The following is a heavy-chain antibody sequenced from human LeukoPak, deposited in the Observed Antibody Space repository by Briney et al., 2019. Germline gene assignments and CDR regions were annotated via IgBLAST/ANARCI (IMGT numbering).Heavy chain of an antibody. Sequence: GGSLRLSCAASGFTFSSYSMNWVRHAPGKGLEWVASISSSSSYIYYADSVKGRFTSSSANAKTSLYLQMNSLRAEDTAVSYGARGRASIVVVPAAIREVAFDIWGQGTMVTVSS. CDR3: ARGRASIVVVPAAIREVAFDI. D-gene: IGHD2-2*01. V-gene: IGHV3-21*01. J-gene: IGHJ3*02. CDR1: GFTFSSYS. CDR2: ISSSSSYI.